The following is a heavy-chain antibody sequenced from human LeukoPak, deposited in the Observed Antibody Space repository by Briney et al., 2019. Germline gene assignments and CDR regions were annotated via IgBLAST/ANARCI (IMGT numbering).Heavy chain of an antibody. J-gene: IGHJ3*01. CDR2: ISSSGSTI. D-gene: IGHD3-3*01. CDR3: ARVLLRFLEWSPLGV. Sequence: GGSLRLSCAASGFTFSDYYMSWIRQAPGKGLEWVSYISSSGSTIYYADSVKGRFTISRDNAKNSLYLQMNSLRAEDTAVYYCARVLLRFLEWSPLGVWGQGTMVTVSS. CDR1: GFTFSDYY. V-gene: IGHV3-11*04.